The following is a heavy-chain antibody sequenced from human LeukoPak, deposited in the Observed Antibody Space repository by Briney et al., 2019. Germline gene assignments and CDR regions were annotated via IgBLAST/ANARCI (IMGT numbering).Heavy chain of an antibody. CDR1: GFTFSSYG. CDR3: ARVVNIVLMVQFCYFDY. V-gene: IGHV3-33*01. Sequence: GGSLRLSCAASGFTFSSYGMHWVRQAPGKGLEWVAVIWYDGSNKYYADSVKGRFTISRDNSKNTLYLQMNSLRAEDTAVYYCARVVNIVLMVQFCYFDYWGQGTLVTVSS. J-gene: IGHJ4*02. CDR2: IWYDGSNK. D-gene: IGHD2-8*01.